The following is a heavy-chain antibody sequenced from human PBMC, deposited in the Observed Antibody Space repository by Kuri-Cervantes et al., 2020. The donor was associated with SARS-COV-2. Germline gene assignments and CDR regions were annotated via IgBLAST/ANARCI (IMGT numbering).Heavy chain of an antibody. J-gene: IGHJ4*02. CDR1: GVSTSTTPYY. D-gene: IGHD7-27*01. CDR2: IFYSGST. V-gene: IGHV4-39*07. CDR3: ARASKLGAFDY. Sequence: SETLSLTFTVSGVSTSTTPYYWAWIRQPPGKGLEWIGSIFYSGSTYCNPSLKSRVTIPVDTSNNQCSLKLSSVTAADTAVYYCARASKLGAFDYWGQGTLVTVSS.